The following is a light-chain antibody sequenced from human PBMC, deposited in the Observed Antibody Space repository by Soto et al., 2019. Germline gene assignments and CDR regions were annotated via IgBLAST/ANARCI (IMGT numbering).Light chain of an antibody. CDR2: ENN. CDR3: QSYDSDFVI. CDR1: SGSIANNY. Sequence: NFMLTQPHSVSESPGKTVTISCTRSSGSIANNYVQWYQQRPGSAPTTVIYENNQRPSVGTGRFSGSTDGSSNSASLTISGLQTEDEADYYCQSYDSDFVIFGGGTKLTFL. J-gene: IGLJ2*01. V-gene: IGLV6-57*04.